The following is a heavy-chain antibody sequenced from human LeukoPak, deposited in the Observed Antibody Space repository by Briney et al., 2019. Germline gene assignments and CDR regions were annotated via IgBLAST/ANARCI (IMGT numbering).Heavy chain of an antibody. CDR1: GYSFTSYW. V-gene: IGHV5-51*01. CDR3: ARHRRGYSGYVDY. CDR2: IYPGDSDT. D-gene: IGHD5-12*01. Sequence: GESLKISCKGSGYSFTSYWIGWVRQVPGKGLEWMGIIYPGDSDTRYSPSLQGQVTMSADKSISTAYLQWSSLKASDTAMYYCARHRRGYSGYVDYWGQGTLVTVSS. J-gene: IGHJ4*02.